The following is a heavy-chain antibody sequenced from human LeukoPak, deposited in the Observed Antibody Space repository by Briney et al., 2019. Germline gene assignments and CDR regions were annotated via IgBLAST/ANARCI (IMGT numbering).Heavy chain of an antibody. CDR2: IASDGGST. CDR3: ARGRPHGNDY. Sequence: GGSLRLSCAASGFTFSSYWMNWVRQAPGKGLVWVSRIASDGGSTTYADSVKGRFSISRDNAKNTLYLQMNSLRVEDTAVYYRARGRPHGNDYWGQGTLVTVSS. D-gene: IGHD4-23*01. CDR1: GFTFSSYW. J-gene: IGHJ4*02. V-gene: IGHV3-74*01.